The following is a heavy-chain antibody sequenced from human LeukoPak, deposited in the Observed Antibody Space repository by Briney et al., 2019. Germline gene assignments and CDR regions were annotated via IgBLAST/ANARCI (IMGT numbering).Heavy chain of an antibody. Sequence: GSSVKVSCKASGGPFSTYPITWVRQAPGQGLEWMGRINPNSGGTNYAQKFQGRVTMTRDTSISTAYMGLSRLRSDDTAVYYCARDGGGDSGSYPFDYWGQGTLVTVSS. CDR3: ARDGGGDSGSYPFDY. D-gene: IGHD1-26*01. CDR1: GGPFSTYP. V-gene: IGHV1-2*06. J-gene: IGHJ4*02. CDR2: INPNSGGT.